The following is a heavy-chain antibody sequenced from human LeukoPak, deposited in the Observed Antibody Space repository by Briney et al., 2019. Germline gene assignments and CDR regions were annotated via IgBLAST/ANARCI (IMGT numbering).Heavy chain of an antibody. CDR3: ARYQELELLDY. J-gene: IGHJ4*02. D-gene: IGHD1-7*01. V-gene: IGHV1-2*02. CDR1: VYTFTGYY. CDR2: INPNSGGT. Sequence: AAVKVSCKASVYTFTGYYMHWVRQAPGQGLEWMGWINPNSGGTNYAQKFQGRVTITRDTSNSTAYMELSRLRSDDTAVYYCARYQELELLDYWGQGTLVTVAS.